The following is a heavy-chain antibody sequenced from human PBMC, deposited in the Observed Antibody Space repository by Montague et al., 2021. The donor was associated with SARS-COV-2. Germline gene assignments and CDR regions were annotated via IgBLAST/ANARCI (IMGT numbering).Heavy chain of an antibody. V-gene: IGHV4-59*13. CDR2: VFHSGIT. CDR3: ARTEYNWNDWFDP. D-gene: IGHD1-20*01. CDR1: GGSISSYY. Sequence: SETLSLTCSVSGGSISSYYWRWIRQSPGKGLEWIGYVFHSGITDYNPSXKSRVTISVDMSKNQFSLQLNSVTAADSAVYYCARTEYNWNDWFDPWGQGTLVTVSS. J-gene: IGHJ5*02.